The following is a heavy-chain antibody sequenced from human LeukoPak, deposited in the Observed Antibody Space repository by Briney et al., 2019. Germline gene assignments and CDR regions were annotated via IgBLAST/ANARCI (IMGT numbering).Heavy chain of an antibody. CDR3: AKVVEWLRLVGYFDY. Sequence: QSGVSLRLSCAASGFTFSSYGMHWVRQAPGKGLEGVAFIRYDGSNKYYADSVKGRFTISRDNSKNTLYLQMNSLRAADTAVYYCAKVVEWLRLVGYFDYWGQGTLVTVSS. D-gene: IGHD5-12*01. CDR2: IRYDGSNK. V-gene: IGHV3-30*02. J-gene: IGHJ4*02. CDR1: GFTFSSYG.